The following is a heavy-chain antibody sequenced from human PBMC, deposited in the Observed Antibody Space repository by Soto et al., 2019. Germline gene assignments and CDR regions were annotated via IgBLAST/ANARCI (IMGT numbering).Heavy chain of an antibody. CDR2: ISGSGGSS. J-gene: IGHJ6*02. CDR3: AKVTKRAAGGRYEYYKYGMDV. Sequence: GGSLRLSCAASGFAFSTYAMTWVRQAPGTGLEWASVISGSGGSSYYAASVKGRFTISRDNSKNTLYRQMNGLRAEDTALYYCAKVTKRAAGGRYEYYKYGMDVWGQGTTVTVSS. D-gene: IGHD6-13*01. V-gene: IGHV3-23*01. CDR1: GFAFSTYA.